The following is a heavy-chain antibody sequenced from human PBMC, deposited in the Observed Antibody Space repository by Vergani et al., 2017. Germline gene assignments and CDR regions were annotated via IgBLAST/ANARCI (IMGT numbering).Heavy chain of an antibody. CDR3: AKHIGGGAFDAFDI. D-gene: IGHD3-10*01. CDR1: GFTFDDYA. J-gene: IGHJ3*02. CDR2: ITWDSEMV. Sequence: EVQLVESGGGLVQPGRSLRLSCAASGFTFDDYAMHWVRQAPGKGLEWVSGITWDSEMVGYADSVKGRFTISRDNAKNSLHLQMNSLRFYDTAFYYCAKHIGGGAFDAFDIWGQGTKVTVSS. V-gene: IGHV3-9*01.